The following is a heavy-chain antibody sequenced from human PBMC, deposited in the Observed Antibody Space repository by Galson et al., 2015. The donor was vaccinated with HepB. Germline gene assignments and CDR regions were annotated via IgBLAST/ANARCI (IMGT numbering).Heavy chain of an antibody. J-gene: IGHJ4*02. D-gene: IGHD3-16*01. CDR3: ARGVMRGGYYFDY. CDR2: INPNSGGT. CDR1: GYTFTGYY. Sequence: SVKVSCKASGYTFTGYYTHWVRQAPGQGLEWMGWINPNSGGTDYAQKSQGRVTMTRDTSISTAYMELSRLRSDDTAVYYCARGVMRGGYYFDYWGQGTLVTVSS. V-gene: IGHV1-2*02.